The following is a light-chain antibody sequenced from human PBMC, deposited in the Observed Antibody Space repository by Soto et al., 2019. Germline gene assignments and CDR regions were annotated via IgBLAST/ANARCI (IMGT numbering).Light chain of an antibody. Sequence: DIQMTQSPSSLSASVGDRVTIPCRASQSIANYLNWYEQKPGTAPKLLIFAASGLQSGVPSRLSGSGSGTDFTLTISTLPPEHFATYYCQRSFSPPLTFGGRTKV. CDR1: QSIANY. J-gene: IGKJ4*01. CDR2: AAS. CDR3: QRSFSPPLT. V-gene: IGKV1-39*01.